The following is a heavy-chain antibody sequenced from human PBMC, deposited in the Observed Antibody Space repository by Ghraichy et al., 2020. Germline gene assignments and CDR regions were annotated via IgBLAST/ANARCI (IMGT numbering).Heavy chain of an antibody. Sequence: ASVKVSCKASGYTSTSYHMHWVRQAPGQGLEWMGIINPSGGTTSHAQKFQGRVTMTRDTSTSTVYMELSSLRSEDTAVYFCARDGSLGSGSYYDYWGQGTLVTVSS. V-gene: IGHV1-46*01. D-gene: IGHD3-10*01. CDR3: ARDGSLGSGSYYDY. CDR1: GYTSTSYH. J-gene: IGHJ4*02. CDR2: INPSGGTT.